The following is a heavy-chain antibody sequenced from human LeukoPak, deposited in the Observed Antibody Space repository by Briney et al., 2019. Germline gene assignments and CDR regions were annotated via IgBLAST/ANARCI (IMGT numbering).Heavy chain of an antibody. CDR1: GFTFSSYA. CDR3: ARHDWFDP. J-gene: IGHJ5*02. Sequence: GGSLRLSCAASGFTFSSYAMSWVRQAPGKGLEWVARTNRDDSITDYADSVKGRFTISRDNAKNTLYLQMNSLRAEDTAVYYCARHDWFDPWGRGTLVTVSS. V-gene: IGHV3-23*01. CDR2: TNRDDSIT.